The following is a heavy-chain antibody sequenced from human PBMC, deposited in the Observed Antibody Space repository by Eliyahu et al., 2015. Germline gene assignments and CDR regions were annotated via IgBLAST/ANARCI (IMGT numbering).Heavy chain of an antibody. J-gene: IGHJ4*02. CDR2: INHSGST. CDR1: GGSFSGYY. CDR3: ARGDYGDYDFDY. D-gene: IGHD4-17*01. Sequence: QVQLQQWGAGLLKPSETLSLTCAXYGGSFSGYYWSWIRQPPGKGLEWIGEINHSGSTNYNPSLKSRVTISVDTSKNQFSLKLSSVTAADTAVYYCARGDYGDYDFDYWGQGTLVTVSS. V-gene: IGHV4-34*01.